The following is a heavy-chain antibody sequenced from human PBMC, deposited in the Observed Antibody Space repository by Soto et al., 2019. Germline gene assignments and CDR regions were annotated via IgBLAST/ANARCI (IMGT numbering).Heavy chain of an antibody. J-gene: IGHJ6*02. CDR1: GFSFSSYG. CDR3: AKDLSSSSWYSYVVGMVV. Sequence: QVQLLESGGGVVQPWRSLRLSCAASGFSFSSYGMHWVRQAPGKGLEWVAVISYDGSNTYYAYSVKDRFTISRENSKNPLYLQMNGPCAANTAVYYCAKDLSSSSWYSYVVGMVVWGQGTTVSVYS. V-gene: IGHV3-30*18. CDR2: ISYDGSNT. D-gene: IGHD6-13*01.